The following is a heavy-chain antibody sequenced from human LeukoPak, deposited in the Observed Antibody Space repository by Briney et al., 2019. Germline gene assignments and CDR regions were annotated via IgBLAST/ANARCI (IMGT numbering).Heavy chain of an antibody. D-gene: IGHD3-10*01. J-gene: IGHJ4*02. CDR1: GFTVSSNY. Sequence: GGSLRLSCAASGFTVSSNYMSWVRQAPGKGLEWVSVIYSGGSTYYADSVKGRFTISRDNSKNTLYLQMNSLRAEDTAVYYCAKVPLYYYGSGSYLDYWGQGTLVTVSS. CDR3: AKVPLYYYGSGSYLDY. CDR2: IYSGGST. V-gene: IGHV3-66*01.